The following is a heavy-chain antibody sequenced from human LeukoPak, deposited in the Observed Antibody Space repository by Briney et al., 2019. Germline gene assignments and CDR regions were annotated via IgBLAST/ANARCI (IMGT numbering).Heavy chain of an antibody. CDR3: TRGSDGEYAS. CDR1: SGSISSYY. J-gene: IGHJ5*02. CDR2: VHYTGIT. D-gene: IGHD2-2*01. Sequence: SVTLSLTCTVSSGSISSYYWSWIRQPPGKGLEWIGYVHYTGITNYSPSLKSRVTISLDTSKKQFSLKLSSVTAADTAVYYCTRGSDGEYASWGQGTLVTVSS. V-gene: IGHV4-59*08.